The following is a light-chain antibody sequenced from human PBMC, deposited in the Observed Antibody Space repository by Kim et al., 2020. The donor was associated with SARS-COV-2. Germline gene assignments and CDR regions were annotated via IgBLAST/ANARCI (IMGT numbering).Light chain of an antibody. J-gene: IGLJ1*01. Sequence: QSALAQPASVSGSPGQSITISCTGTNSDLGDYNYVSWYQQHSGKVPKLIIYGVSKRPSGISSRFSGSRSGNTASLTISGVQPEDEADYYCSSHTNNNNYVFGSGTKVTVL. CDR3: SSHTNNNNYV. CDR1: NSDLGDYNY. CDR2: GVS. V-gene: IGLV2-14*03.